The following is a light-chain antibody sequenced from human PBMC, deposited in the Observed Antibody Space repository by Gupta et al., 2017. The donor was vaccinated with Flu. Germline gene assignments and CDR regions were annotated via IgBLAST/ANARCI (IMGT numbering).Light chain of an antibody. CDR1: QSVGSRY. J-gene: IGKJ2*03. Sequence: EIVLTPSPGPLSLSLGGRATLSCRASQSVGSRYLAWYQQKPGQAPRLLIHDASSRATGIPDRLSGSGSGTDFTLTITRVEPEDFAVYYCQQHGGSPLYSFGQGTKLEIK. CDR3: QQHGGSPLYS. V-gene: IGKV3-20*01. CDR2: DAS.